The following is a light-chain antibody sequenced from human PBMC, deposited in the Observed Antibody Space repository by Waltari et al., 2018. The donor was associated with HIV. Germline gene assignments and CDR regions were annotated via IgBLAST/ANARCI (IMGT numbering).Light chain of an antibody. Sequence: QSALTQPRSVSGSPGQSVTISCTGTSSDVGGYNYVSWYQQHPGNAPKLMIYDVNRRASGVPDRYPGSKSGNAACLTISGLQAEDEANYYCCSYAGSPPWVFGGGTKLTVL. CDR3: CSYAGSPPWV. V-gene: IGLV2-11*01. J-gene: IGLJ3*02. CDR1: SSDVGGYNY. CDR2: DVN.